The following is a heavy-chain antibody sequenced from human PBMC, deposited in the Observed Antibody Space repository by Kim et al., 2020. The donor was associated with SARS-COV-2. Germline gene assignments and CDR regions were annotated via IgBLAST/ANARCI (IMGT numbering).Heavy chain of an antibody. CDR1: GFTFSSYS. V-gene: IGHV3-21*01. CDR3: ARGGESPTIFGVETEYYFDY. D-gene: IGHD3-3*01. Sequence: GGSLRLSCAASGFTFSSYSMNWVRQAPGKGLEWVSSISSSSSYIYYADSVKGRFTISRDNAKNSLYLQMNSLRAEDTAVYYCARGGESPTIFGVETEYYFDYWGQGTLVTVSS. CDR2: ISSSSSYI. J-gene: IGHJ4*02.